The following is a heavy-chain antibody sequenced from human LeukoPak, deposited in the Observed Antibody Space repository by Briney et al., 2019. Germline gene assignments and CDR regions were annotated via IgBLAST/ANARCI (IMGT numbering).Heavy chain of an antibody. D-gene: IGHD6-6*01. CDR2: IYHSGST. J-gene: IGHJ4*02. CDR1: GGSISSSNW. Sequence: SETLSLTCAVSGGSISSSNWWSWVRHPPGKGLEWIGEIYHSGSTNYNPSLKRRVTISVDKSKNQFSLKLSSVTAADTAVYYCARGAAGPGIRIAARPLDYWGQGTLVTVSS. CDR3: ARGAAGPGIRIAARPLDY. V-gene: IGHV4-4*02.